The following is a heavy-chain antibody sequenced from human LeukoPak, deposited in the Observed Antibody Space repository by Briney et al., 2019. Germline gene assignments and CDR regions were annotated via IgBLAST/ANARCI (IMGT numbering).Heavy chain of an antibody. CDR3: ARDLSSSWYGGDDAFDI. CDR1: GFTFSSYD. V-gene: IGHV3-23*01. D-gene: IGHD6-13*01. J-gene: IGHJ3*02. CDR2: ISGSGTST. Sequence: GGSLRLSCAASGFTFSSYDMRWVRQAPGKGLEWVSVISGSGTSTYYADSVKGRFTISRDNAKNSLYLQMNSLRAEDTAVYYCARDLSSSWYGGDDAFDIWGQGTMVTVSS.